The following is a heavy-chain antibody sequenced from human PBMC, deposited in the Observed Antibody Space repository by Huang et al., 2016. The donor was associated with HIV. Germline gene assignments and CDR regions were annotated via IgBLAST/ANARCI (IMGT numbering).Heavy chain of an antibody. CDR2: IYPGDSDT. Sequence: EVQLVQSGAEVKKPGESLKISCKGSGFSFTNYWIGWVRQMPGKGLEWMVLIYPGDSDTTYRPSFRGQVTISADKSINTAYLQWNSLKASDSAMYYCARPLLGYSNGYYFDNWGQGTLVTVSS. CDR1: GFSFTNYW. D-gene: IGHD5-18*01. CDR3: ARPLLGYSNGYYFDN. J-gene: IGHJ4*02. V-gene: IGHV5-51*03.